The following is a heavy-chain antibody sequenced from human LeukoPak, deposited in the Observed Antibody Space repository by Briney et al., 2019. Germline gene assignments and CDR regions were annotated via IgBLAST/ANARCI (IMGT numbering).Heavy chain of an antibody. Sequence: GGSLRLSCAASVFTFSSYGMHWVRQAPGKGLEWVSSITNSGGSTYYADSVKGRFTISRDNSKNTLYVQMNSLRAEDTAVYYCAKYLVVAGAYGMDVWGQGTTVTVSS. CDR2: ITNSGGST. J-gene: IGHJ6*02. D-gene: IGHD2-2*01. CDR1: VFTFSSYG. V-gene: IGHV3-23*01. CDR3: AKYLVVAGAYGMDV.